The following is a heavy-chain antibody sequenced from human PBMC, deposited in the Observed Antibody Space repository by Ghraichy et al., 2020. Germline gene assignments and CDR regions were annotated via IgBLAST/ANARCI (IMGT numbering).Heavy chain of an antibody. J-gene: IGHJ3*02. CDR1: GGSISSSNYY. CDR2: IYDSGST. D-gene: IGHD1-26*01. CDR3: ARQEKVGATGRAFNI. V-gene: IGHV4-39*01. Sequence: SETLSLTCTVSGGSISSSNYYWGWVRQPPGKGLDWIGSIYDSGSTYNNPSLKSRVTISVDTSKNQFSLEMTSVTAADTAVYYCARQEKVGATGRAFNIWGQGTMVTVSS.